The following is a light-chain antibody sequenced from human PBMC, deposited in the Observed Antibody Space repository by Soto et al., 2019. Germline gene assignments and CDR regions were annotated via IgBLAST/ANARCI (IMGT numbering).Light chain of an antibody. V-gene: IGLV1-47*01. Sequence: QSVLTQPPSASGTPGQRVTISWSGSSSNIGSNYVYWYQQLPGTAPKLLIYRNNQRPSGVPDRFSGSKSGTSASLAISGLRSEDEADYYCAAWDDSLSGPSVVFGGGTKLTVL. CDR2: RNN. CDR3: AAWDDSLSGPSVV. CDR1: SSNIGSNY. J-gene: IGLJ2*01.